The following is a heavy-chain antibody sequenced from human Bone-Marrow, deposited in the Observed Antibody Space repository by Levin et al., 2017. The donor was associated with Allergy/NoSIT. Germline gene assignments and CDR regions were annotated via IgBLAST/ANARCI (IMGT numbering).Heavy chain of an antibody. J-gene: IGHJ6*02. CDR1: GFTVSSHY. CDR2: IYSGGST. D-gene: IGHD2-15*01. CDR3: ATRQGGYYYYGMDG. V-gene: IGHV3-53*01. Sequence: GESLKISCAASGFTVSSHYMSWVRQAPGKGLEWVSVIYSGGSTYYADSVKGRFTISRDNSKNTLYLQMNSLRAEDTAVYYCATRQGGYYYYGMDGWGQGTTVTVSS.